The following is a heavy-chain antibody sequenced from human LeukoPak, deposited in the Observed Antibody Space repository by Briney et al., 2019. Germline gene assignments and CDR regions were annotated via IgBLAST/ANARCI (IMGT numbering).Heavy chain of an antibody. V-gene: IGHV3-7*01. Sequence: GGSLRLSCAASGFTFSSFWMNWVRQAPGKGLEWVANINQGGSEKFYVDSVKGRFTISRDNAKNSVYLQMNSLRAEDTAVDYCAGVHTVACNVFDSWGQGARVTVSS. J-gene: IGHJ4*01. D-gene: IGHD5-12*01. CDR3: AGVHTVACNVFDS. CDR1: GFTFSSFW. CDR2: INQGGSEK.